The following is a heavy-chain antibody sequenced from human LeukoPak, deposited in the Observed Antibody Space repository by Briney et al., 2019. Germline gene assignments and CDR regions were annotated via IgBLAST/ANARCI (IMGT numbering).Heavy chain of an antibody. CDR3: AKVRKYQLLYFDF. J-gene: IGHJ4*02. CDR2: ISGSGGST. Sequence: GGSLRLSCAASGFTFSSYAMSWVRQAPGKGLEWVSAISGSGGSTYYADSVKGRFTFSRDNSKNTLYLQMNSLRAEDTAVYYCAKVRKYQLLYFDFWGQGTLVTVSS. D-gene: IGHD2-2*01. V-gene: IGHV3-23*01. CDR1: GFTFSSYA.